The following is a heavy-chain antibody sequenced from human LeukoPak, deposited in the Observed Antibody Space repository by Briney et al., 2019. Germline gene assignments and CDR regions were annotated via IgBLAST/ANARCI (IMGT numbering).Heavy chain of an antibody. J-gene: IGHJ6*02. CDR2: AYSDGNT. CDR3: ARLFGSGWPGYFYYAMDV. CDR1: GITVNSTY. V-gene: IGHV3-66*04. D-gene: IGHD6-19*01. Sequence: GGSLRRSCAASGITVNSTYISWVRQAPGKGLEWVSVAYSDGNTYYAGSVKGRFTISRDNSKNTLFLQMNSLRAEDTAVYYCARLFGSGWPGYFYYAMDVWGQGTTVAVSS.